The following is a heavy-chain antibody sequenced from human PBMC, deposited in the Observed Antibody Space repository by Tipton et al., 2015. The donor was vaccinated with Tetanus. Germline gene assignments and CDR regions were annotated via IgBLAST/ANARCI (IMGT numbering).Heavy chain of an antibody. Sequence: SLRLSCAASGFIFSSYGIHWVRQAPGKGLGWVAVSWYDGTDKYYADSVKGRFTISRDNSKNTLCLQMNSLRAEDTAVYYCAREADCSGGSCFSGDFDNWGQGTQVTVSS. CDR1: GFIFSSYG. CDR3: AREADCSGGSCFSGDFDN. D-gene: IGHD2-15*01. V-gene: IGHV3-33*01. CDR2: SWYDGTDK. J-gene: IGHJ4*02.